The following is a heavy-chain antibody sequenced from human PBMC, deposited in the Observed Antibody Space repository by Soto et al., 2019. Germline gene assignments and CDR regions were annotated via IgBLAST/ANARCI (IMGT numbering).Heavy chain of an antibody. CDR1: GGSISSYY. CDR3: ARHNGGDDTMVRGVRYYYYYMDV. J-gene: IGHJ6*03. Sequence: PSETLSLTCTVSGGSISSYYWSWIRQPPGKGLEWIGYIYYSGSTNYNPSLKSRVTISVDTSKNQFSLKLSSVTAADTAVYYCARHNGGDDTMVRGVRYYYYYMDVWGKGTTVTVSS. CDR2: IYYSGST. D-gene: IGHD3-10*01. V-gene: IGHV4-59*08.